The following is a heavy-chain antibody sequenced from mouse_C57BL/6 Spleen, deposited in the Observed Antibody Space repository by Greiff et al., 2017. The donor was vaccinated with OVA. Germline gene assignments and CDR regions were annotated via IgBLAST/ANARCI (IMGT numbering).Heavy chain of an antibody. CDR2: IDPSDSYT. V-gene: IGHV1-69*01. J-gene: IGHJ2*01. D-gene: IGHD1-1*01. CDR1: GYTFTSYW. Sequence: VQLQQPGAELVMPGASVKLSCKASGYTFTSYWMHWVKQRPGQGLEWIGEIDPSDSYTNYNQKFKGKSTLTVDNSSSTAYMQLSSLTSEDSAVYYCERENYDGSSDTGDSGYSGKDTTLSVSS. CDR3: ERENYDGSSDTGDSGY.